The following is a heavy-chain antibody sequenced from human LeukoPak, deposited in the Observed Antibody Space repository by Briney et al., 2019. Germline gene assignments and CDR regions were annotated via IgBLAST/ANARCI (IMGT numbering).Heavy chain of an antibody. Sequence: GGSLRLSCAASGFTFSNYWMYWVRQAPGKGMVWVSRINSDGSSTSYADSVKGRFTISRDNAKNTLYLQMNSLRAEDTAIFYCAKDVYNWNFYFDYWGQGTLVTVSS. CDR1: GFTFSNYW. V-gene: IGHV3-74*01. CDR2: INSDGSST. D-gene: IGHD1-7*01. J-gene: IGHJ4*02. CDR3: AKDVYNWNFYFDY.